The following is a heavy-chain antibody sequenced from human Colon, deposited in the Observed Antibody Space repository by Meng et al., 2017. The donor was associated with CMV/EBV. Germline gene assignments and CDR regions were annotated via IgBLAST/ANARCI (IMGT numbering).Heavy chain of an antibody. CDR3: ARGRQCSNGVCHYSVTSNWFGP. D-gene: IGHD2-8*01. Sequence: AISWVRPAPGQGLEWMGGITPILDVTHYAQMFQGRVTITADKSTNTAYMELTSLRGEDTAVYYCARGRQCSNGVCHYSVTSNWFGPWGQGTLVTVSS. CDR2: ITPILDVT. V-gene: IGHV1-69*10. J-gene: IGHJ5*02. CDR1: A.